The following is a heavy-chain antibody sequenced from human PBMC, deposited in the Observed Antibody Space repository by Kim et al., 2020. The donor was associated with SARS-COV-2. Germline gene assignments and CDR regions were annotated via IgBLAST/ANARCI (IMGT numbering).Heavy chain of an antibody. CDR1: GFTFSSYW. CDR3: ARQDDAIKYGMDV. Sequence: GGSLRLSCAASGFTFSSYWMSWVRQAPGKGLEWVANMNHDGSERYYVDSVKGRFTISRDNAKNSLFLQVNSLRTEDTAVYYCARQDDAIKYGMDVWGQGTTVTVSS. CDR2: MNHDGSER. V-gene: IGHV3-7*03. J-gene: IGHJ6*02. D-gene: IGHD2-8*01.